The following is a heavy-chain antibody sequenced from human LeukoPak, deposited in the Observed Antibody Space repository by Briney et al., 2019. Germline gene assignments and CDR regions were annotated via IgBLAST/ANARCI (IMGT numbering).Heavy chain of an antibody. D-gene: IGHD3-22*01. CDR3: ARDLPDYYDSSGAFDY. CDR1: GFSFSTYT. V-gene: IGHV3-21*01. Sequence: PGGSLRLSCAASGFSFSTYTMNWVRQAPGKGLEWVSSISTTDNYIYYADSVKGRFTISRDNAKNSLYLQMNSLRAEDTAVYYCARDLPDYYDSSGAFDYWGQGTLVTVSS. J-gene: IGHJ4*02. CDR2: ISTTDNYI.